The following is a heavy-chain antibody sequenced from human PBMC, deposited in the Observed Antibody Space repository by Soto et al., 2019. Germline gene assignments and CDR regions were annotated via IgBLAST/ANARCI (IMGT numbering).Heavy chain of an antibody. D-gene: IGHD3-3*01. CDR2: IYHSGST. CDR1: SGSISSSNW. V-gene: IGHV4-4*02. Sequence: SETLSLTCAVSSGSISSSNWWSWVRQPPGKGLEWIGEIYHSGSTNYNPSLKSRVTISVDKSKNQFSLKLSSVTAADTAVYYCARGRSRDFWSGSPTGLRLDVWGKGTTVTVSS. J-gene: IGHJ6*04. CDR3: ARGRSRDFWSGSPTGLRLDV.